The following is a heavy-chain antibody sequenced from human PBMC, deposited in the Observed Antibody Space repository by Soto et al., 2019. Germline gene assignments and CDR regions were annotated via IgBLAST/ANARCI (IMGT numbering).Heavy chain of an antibody. V-gene: IGHV4-4*07. J-gene: IGHJ4*02. CDR2: IYSDGST. Sequence: SETLSLTCTVSGGSIIGYYWSCIRQPAGKGLEWIGRIYSDGSTNYNPSLKSRVTMSVDTSKNQFSLKLTSMTAEDTAVYYCARGSPTSGHYFDYWGQGTLVTVSS. CDR3: ARGSPTSGHYFDY. D-gene: IGHD3-10*01. CDR1: GGSIIGYY.